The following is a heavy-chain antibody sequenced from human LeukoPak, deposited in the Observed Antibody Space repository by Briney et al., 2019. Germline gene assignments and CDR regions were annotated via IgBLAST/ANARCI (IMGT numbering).Heavy chain of an antibody. CDR1: GFTLSDYY. CDR2: ISSSGSTI. D-gene: IGHD5-24*01. J-gene: IGHJ4*02. Sequence: GGSLRLSCAASGFTLSDYYMSWIRQAPGKGLEWVSYISSSGSTIYYADSVKGRFTISRDNAKNSLYLQMNSLRAEDTAVYYCAREPPILRWLQQLDYWGQGTLVTVSS. V-gene: IGHV3-11*04. CDR3: AREPPILRWLQQLDY.